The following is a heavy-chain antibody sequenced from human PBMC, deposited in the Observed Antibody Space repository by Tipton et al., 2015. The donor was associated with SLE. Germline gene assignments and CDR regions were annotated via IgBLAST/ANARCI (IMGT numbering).Heavy chain of an antibody. CDR1: GGSFSGFY. V-gene: IGHV4-34*01. CDR2: IYYSGST. Sequence: LRLSCAVYGGSFSGFYWSWIRQPPGKGLEWIGSIYYSGSTYYNPSLKSRVTISVDTSKNQFSLKLSSVTAADTAVYYCARARGILVPWDYWGQGTLVTVSS. D-gene: IGHD5-18*01. CDR3: ARARGILVPWDY. J-gene: IGHJ4*02.